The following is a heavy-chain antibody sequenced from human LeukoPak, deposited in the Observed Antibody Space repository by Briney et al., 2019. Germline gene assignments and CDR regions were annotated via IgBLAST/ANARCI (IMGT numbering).Heavy chain of an antibody. CDR2: IYTSGST. J-gene: IGHJ4*02. CDR3: ARHMYNWNANFFDY. V-gene: IGHV4-4*07. D-gene: IGHD1-1*01. CDR1: GGSISSYY. Sequence: SETLSLTCTVSGGSISSYYWSWIRQPAGKGLEWIGRIYTSGSTYYNPSLKSRVTISADTSKNQFSLKLSSVTAADTAVYYCARHMYNWNANFFDYWGQGTLVTVSS.